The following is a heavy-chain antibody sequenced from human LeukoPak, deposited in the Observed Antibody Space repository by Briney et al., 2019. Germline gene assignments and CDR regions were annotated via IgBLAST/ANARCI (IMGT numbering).Heavy chain of an antibody. CDR2: ISSSSSTI. CDR1: GFTFSSYG. V-gene: IGHV3-48*01. D-gene: IGHD5/OR15-5a*01. Sequence: GGSLRLSCAASGFTFSSYGMSWVRQAPGKGLEWVSYISSSSSTIYYADSVKGRFTISRDNAKNSLYLQMNSLRAEDTAVYYCARDLRRDFDYYYYMDVWGKGTTVTVSS. J-gene: IGHJ6*03. CDR3: ARDLRRDFDYYYYMDV.